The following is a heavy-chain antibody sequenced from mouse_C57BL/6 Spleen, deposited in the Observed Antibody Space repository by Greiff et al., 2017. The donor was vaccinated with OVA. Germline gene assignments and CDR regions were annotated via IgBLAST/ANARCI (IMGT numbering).Heavy chain of an antibody. CDR1: GYSITSGYY. CDR3: ASPHYYGSRHWYFDV. Sequence: DVKLQESGPGLVKPSQSLSLTCSVTGYSITSGYYWNWIRQFPGNKLEWMGYISYDGSNNYNPSLKNRISITRDTSKNQFFLKLNSVTTEDTATYYCASPHYYGSRHWYFDVWGTGTTVTVSS. CDR2: ISYDGSN. J-gene: IGHJ1*03. V-gene: IGHV3-6*01. D-gene: IGHD1-1*01.